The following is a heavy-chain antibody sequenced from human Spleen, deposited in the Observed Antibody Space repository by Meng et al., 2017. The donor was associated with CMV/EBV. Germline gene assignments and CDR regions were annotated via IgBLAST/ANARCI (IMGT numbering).Heavy chain of an antibody. CDR1: GFTFSRPA. D-gene: IGHD2-2*02. V-gene: IGHV1-58*01. CDR2: IIFGSGNT. CDR3: AKWRPPAALRNYYYGMDV. J-gene: IGHJ6*02. Sequence: SVKVSCKASGFTFSRPAVQWIRQARGQRLEWMGWIIFGSGNTKYAQKFHERVTITRDVSTSTAYMEMRSLRPEDTAIYYCAKWRPPAALRNYYYGMDVWGQGTTVTVSS.